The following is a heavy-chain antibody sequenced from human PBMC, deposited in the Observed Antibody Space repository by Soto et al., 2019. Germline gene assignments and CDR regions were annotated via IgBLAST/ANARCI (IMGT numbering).Heavy chain of an antibody. V-gene: IGHV3-43*01. CDR2: ISWDGGST. Sequence: GGSLRLSCAASGFTFDDYTMHWVRQAPGKGLEWVSLISWDGGSTYYADSVKGRFTISRDNTKNTVYLQMNSLRAYDTFLYYCARGAKGQWLVDFWGQGTLVTVSS. D-gene: IGHD6-19*01. J-gene: IGHJ4*02. CDR1: GFTFDDYT. CDR3: ARGAKGQWLVDF.